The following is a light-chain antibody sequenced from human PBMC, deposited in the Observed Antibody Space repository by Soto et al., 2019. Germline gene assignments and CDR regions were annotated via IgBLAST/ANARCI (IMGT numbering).Light chain of an antibody. CDR2: EVS. J-gene: IGLJ1*01. V-gene: IGLV2-14*01. CDR1: SSDVGGYNY. Sequence: QSALTQPASVSGSPGQSITISCTGTSSDVGGYNYVSWYQQHPGKAPKLMIYEVSNRPSGVSNRFSGSKSGNTASLAISGLQSEDEADYYCAAWDDSLNGPYVCGGGPKVTV. CDR3: AAWDDSLNGPYV.